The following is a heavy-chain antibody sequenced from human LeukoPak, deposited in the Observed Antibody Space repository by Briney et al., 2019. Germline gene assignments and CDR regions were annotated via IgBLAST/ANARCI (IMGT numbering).Heavy chain of an antibody. CDR2: ISTSSIYI. Sequence: GGSLRLSCAASGLTFSSYSINWVRQAPGKGLEWVSSISTSSIYIYYADSVKGRFTISRDNSKNTLYLQMNSLRAEDTAVYYCARGGSYLSAFDIWGQGTMVTVSS. D-gene: IGHD1-26*01. CDR3: ARGGSYLSAFDI. J-gene: IGHJ3*02. V-gene: IGHV3-21*04. CDR1: GLTFSSYS.